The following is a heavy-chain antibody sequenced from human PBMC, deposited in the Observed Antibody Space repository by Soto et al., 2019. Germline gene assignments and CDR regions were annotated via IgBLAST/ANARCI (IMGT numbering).Heavy chain of an antibody. J-gene: IGHJ5*02. V-gene: IGHV1-46*01. CDR3: ARSLTTGWFDP. Sequence: QVQLVQSGAEVKKPGASVKVSCKASGYTFTSYYMHWVRQAPGQGLEWMGIINPSGGSTSYAQKFQGRVTMTRDTFTSTVYMELSSLRSEDTAVYYCARSLTTGWFDPWGQGTLVTVSS. CDR1: GYTFTSYY. D-gene: IGHD3-10*01. CDR2: INPSGGST.